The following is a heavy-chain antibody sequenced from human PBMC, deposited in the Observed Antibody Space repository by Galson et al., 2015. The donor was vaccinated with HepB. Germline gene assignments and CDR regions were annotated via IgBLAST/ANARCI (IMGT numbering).Heavy chain of an antibody. Sequence: SLRLSCAASGFTFSSYGMHWVRQAPGKGLEWVAVIWYDGSNKYYADSVKGRFTISRDNSKNTLYLQMNSLRAEDTAVYYCARLRSSSSGGYFDYWGQGTLVTVSS. CDR2: IWYDGSNK. V-gene: IGHV3-33*01. CDR3: ARLRSSSSGGYFDY. D-gene: IGHD6-6*01. CDR1: GFTFSSYG. J-gene: IGHJ4*02.